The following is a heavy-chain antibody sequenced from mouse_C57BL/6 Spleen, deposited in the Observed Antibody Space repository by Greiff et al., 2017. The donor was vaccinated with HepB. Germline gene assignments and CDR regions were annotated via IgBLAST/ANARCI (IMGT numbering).Heavy chain of an antibody. CDR3: ARKGDYDPGNFDV. J-gene: IGHJ1*03. D-gene: IGHD2-4*01. V-gene: IGHV2-2*01. CDR2: IWSGGST. Sequence: VQLQQSGPGLVQPSQSLSITCTVSGFSLTSYGVHWVRQSPGKGLEWLGVIWSGGSTDYNAAFISRLSISKDNSKSQVFFKMNSLQADDTAIYYCARKGDYDPGNFDVWGTGTTVTVSS. CDR1: GFSLTSYG.